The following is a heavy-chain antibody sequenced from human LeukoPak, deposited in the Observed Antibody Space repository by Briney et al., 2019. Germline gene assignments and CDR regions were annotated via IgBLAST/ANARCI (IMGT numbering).Heavy chain of an antibody. CDR2: ISDSGSNV. CDR1: GFTFSNYN. J-gene: IGHJ4*02. CDR3: AKEGRSSTPGY. V-gene: IGHV3-21*01. D-gene: IGHD6-6*01. Sequence: GGSLRLSCAASGFTFSNYNMDWVRQAPGKGLEWVSSISDSGSNVDYTDSVKGRFTISRDNAKNSLYLQMNSLRAEDTAVYYCAKEGRSSTPGYWGQGTLVTVSS.